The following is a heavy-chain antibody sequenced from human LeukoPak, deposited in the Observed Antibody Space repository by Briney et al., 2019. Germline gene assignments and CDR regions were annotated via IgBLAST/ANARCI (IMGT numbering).Heavy chain of an antibody. V-gene: IGHV4-38-2*02. CDR1: GYSISSGYY. J-gene: IGHJ4*02. CDR3: ARDGYYDSSGFDY. Sequence: PSETLSLTCTASGYSISSGYYWGWIRQPPGKGLEWIGSIYHSGSTYYNPSLKSRVTISVDTSKNQFSLKLSSVTAADTAVYYCARDGYYDSSGFDYWGQGTLVTVSS. CDR2: IYHSGST. D-gene: IGHD3-22*01.